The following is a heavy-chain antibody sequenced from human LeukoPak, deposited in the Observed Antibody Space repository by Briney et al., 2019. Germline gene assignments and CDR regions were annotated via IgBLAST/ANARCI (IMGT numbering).Heavy chain of an antibody. Sequence: ASVKLSCTASGYTFTSYDINWVRQATGQGLEWMGWMNPNGGNTGYAQKFQGRVTITRNTSISTAYMKLSSLRSEDTAVYDCAAAGTGDAFDIWGQGTMVTVSS. CDR3: AAAGTGDAFDI. D-gene: IGHD6-13*01. V-gene: IGHV1-8*03. J-gene: IGHJ3*02. CDR2: MNPNGGNT. CDR1: GYTFTSYD.